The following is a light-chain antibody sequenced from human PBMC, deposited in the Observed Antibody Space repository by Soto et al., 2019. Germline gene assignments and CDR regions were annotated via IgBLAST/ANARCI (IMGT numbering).Light chain of an antibody. CDR3: ETWDFNTRV. Sequence: QSVLTQSSSASASLGSSVKLTCTLSSGHSSYIIAWHQQQPGKAPRYLMKLEGSGSYNKGSGVPDRFSGSSSGADRYLTISNPQFEYEADYYCETWDFNTRVFGGGTKLTVL. CDR2: LEGSGSY. CDR1: SGHSSYI. J-gene: IGLJ3*02. V-gene: IGLV4-60*02.